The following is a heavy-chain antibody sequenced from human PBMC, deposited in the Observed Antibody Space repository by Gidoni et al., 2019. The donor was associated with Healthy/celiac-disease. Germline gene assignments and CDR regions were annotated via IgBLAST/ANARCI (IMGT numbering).Heavy chain of an antibody. CDR2: IKQDGSEK. D-gene: IGHD3-22*01. CDR1: GFTFSSYW. V-gene: IGHV3-7*03. Sequence: EVQLVESGGGLVQPGGSLRLSCAASGFTFSSYWMSWVRQAPGKGLEWVANIKQDGSEKYYVDSVKGRFTISRDNAKNSLYLQMNSLRAEDTAVYYCASLPVDYYDSSGHPDCWGQGTLVTVSS. CDR3: ASLPVDYYDSSGHPDC. J-gene: IGHJ4*02.